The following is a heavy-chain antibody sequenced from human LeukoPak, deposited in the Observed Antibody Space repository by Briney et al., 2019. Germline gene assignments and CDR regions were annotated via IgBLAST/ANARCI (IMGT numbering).Heavy chain of an antibody. J-gene: IGHJ6*03. D-gene: IGHD3-10*01. Sequence: SVKVSCKASGGTFSSYAISCVRQAPGHGLESMGGIIPIFGTANYAQKFQGRVTITADKSTSTAYMELSSLRSEDTAVYYCARDIRFGRARYMDVWGKGTTVTVSS. CDR2: IIPIFGTA. V-gene: IGHV1-69*06. CDR3: ARDIRFGRARYMDV. CDR1: GGTFSSYA.